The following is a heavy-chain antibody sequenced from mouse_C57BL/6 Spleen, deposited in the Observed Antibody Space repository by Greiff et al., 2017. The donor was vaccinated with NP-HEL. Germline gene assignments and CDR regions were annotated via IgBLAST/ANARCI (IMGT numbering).Heavy chain of an antibody. J-gene: IGHJ1*03. CDR2: IYPGNSDT. Sequence: EVQLQQSGTVLARPGASVKMSCKTSGYTFTSYWMHWVKQRPGQGLEWIGAIYPGNSDTSYNQKFKGKAKLTAVTSASTAYMELSSLTNEDSAVYYCTHYDYDGWYFDVWGTGTTVTVSS. V-gene: IGHV1-5*01. D-gene: IGHD2-4*01. CDR1: GYTFTSYW. CDR3: THYDYDGWYFDV.